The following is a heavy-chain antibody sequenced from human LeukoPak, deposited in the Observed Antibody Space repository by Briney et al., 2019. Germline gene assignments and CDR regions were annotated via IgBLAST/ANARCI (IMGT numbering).Heavy chain of an antibody. CDR1: GYTFTSYG. CDR3: ARDQSPYCSSTSCLYYFDY. D-gene: IGHD2-2*01. V-gene: IGHV1-18*01. J-gene: IGHJ4*02. CDR2: ISAYNGNT. Sequence: ASVKVSCKASGYTFTSYGISWVRQAPGQGLEWMGWISAYNGNTNYAQKLQGKVTMTTDTSTSTAYMELRSLRSDDTAVYYCARDQSPYCSSTSCLYYFDYWGQGTLVTVSS.